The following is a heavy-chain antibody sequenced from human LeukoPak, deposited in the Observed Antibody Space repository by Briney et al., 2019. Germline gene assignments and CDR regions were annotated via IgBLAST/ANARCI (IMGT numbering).Heavy chain of an antibody. CDR3: AKDLRTYYDSSGPLDY. Sequence: GGSLRLSCAASGFTFSIYAMSWVRQAPGTGLEWVSGISGSGIGGSTYHADSVKGRFTISRGNSKNTLYLQMNSLRAEDTAVYYCAKDLRTYYDSSGPLDYWGQGTLVTVSS. J-gene: IGHJ4*02. V-gene: IGHV3-23*01. D-gene: IGHD3-22*01. CDR1: GFTFSIYA. CDR2: ISGSGIGGST.